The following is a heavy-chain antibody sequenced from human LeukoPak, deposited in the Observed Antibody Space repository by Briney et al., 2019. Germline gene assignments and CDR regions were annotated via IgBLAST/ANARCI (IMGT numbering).Heavy chain of an antibody. V-gene: IGHV3-7*01. D-gene: IGHD2-15*01. CDR2: IRQDGSDR. CDR3: ARDRDCGDGGCYPHFDY. Sequence: GGSLRLSCVASGFTLSSNWMSWVRQSPGRGLEWVANIRQDGSDRYYMDSVRGRFTISRDNAKNSLSLRMNSLRVEDTAVYYCARDRDCGDGGCYPHFDYWGQGVQVTVSS. J-gene: IGHJ4*02. CDR1: GFTLSSNW.